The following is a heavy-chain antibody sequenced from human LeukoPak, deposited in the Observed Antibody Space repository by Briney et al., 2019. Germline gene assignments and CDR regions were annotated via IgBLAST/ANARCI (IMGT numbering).Heavy chain of an antibody. CDR1: GFTFSSYG. CDR2: IWYDGSNK. J-gene: IGHJ6*03. D-gene: IGHD2-2*01. Sequence: SGRSLRLSCAASGFTFSSYGMHWVRQAPGKGLEWVAVIWYDGSNKYYADSVKGRFTISRDNSKNTLYLQMNSLRAEDTAVYYCAKDRQYQLLSGGGSMDVWGKGTTVTVSS. V-gene: IGHV3-33*06. CDR3: AKDRQYQLLSGGGSMDV.